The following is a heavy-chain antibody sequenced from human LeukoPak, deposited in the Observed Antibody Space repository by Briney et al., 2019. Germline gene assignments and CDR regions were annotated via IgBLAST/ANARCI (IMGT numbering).Heavy chain of an antibody. J-gene: IGHJ4*02. CDR2: IYYSGST. V-gene: IGHV4-59*01. D-gene: IGHD3-10*01. Sequence: SETLSLTCTVSGGSLSSYYWGWFRQPPGKGLEWIGYIYYSGSTNYNPSLKSRVTISVDASKNQFSLKLSSMTAADTAVYYCARGGTGCYFEYWGQGTLVTVSS. CDR1: GGSLSSYY. CDR3: ARGGTGCYFEY.